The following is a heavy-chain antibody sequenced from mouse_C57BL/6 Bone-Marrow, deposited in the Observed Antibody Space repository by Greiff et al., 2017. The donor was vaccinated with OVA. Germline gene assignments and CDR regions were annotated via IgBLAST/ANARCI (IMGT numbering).Heavy chain of an antibody. CDR2: INPGSGGT. V-gene: IGHV1-54*01. CDR3: ATAVLAPYYAMDY. D-gene: IGHD1-1*01. J-gene: IGHJ4*01. CDR1: GYAFTNYL. Sequence: QVQLQQSGAELVRPGTSVKVSCKASGYAFTNYLIEWVKQRPGQGLEWIGVINPGSGGTNYNEKFKGKATLTADKSSSTAYMQLSSLTSEASAVYCCATAVLAPYYAMDYWGRGTSVTVSS.